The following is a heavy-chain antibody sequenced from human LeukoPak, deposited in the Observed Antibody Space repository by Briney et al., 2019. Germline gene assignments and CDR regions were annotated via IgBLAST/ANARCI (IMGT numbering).Heavy chain of an antibody. CDR2: MNPNSGNT. CDR3: ARGQYYYGSGSGDYFDY. V-gene: IGHV1-8*03. CDR1: GYTFTSYD. D-gene: IGHD3-10*01. Sequence: ASVKVSCKASGYTFTSYDINWVRQATGQGLEWMGWMNPNSGNTGYAQKFQGGVTITRNTSISTAYMELSSLRSEDTAVYYCARGQYYYGSGSGDYFDYWGQGTLVTVSS. J-gene: IGHJ4*02.